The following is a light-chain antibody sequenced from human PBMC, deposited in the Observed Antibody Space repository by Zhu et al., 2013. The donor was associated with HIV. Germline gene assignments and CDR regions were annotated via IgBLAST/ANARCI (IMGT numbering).Light chain of an antibody. V-gene: IGKV3-15*01. CDR3: QQYNNWPLYS. CDR1: QSVSNN. J-gene: IGKJ2*03. CDR2: DAS. Sequence: EIVMTQSPATLSVSPGDRATLSCRASQSVSNNLAWYQQKPGQAPRLLIYDASIRATGVPARFSGSGSGTEFTLTISSLQSEDFAVYFCQQYNNWPLYSFGQGTKLEIK.